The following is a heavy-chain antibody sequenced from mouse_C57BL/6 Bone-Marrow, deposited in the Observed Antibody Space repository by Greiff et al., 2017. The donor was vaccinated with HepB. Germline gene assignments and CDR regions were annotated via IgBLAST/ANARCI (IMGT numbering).Heavy chain of an antibody. CDR1: GYTFTDYE. CDR2: IDPETGGT. D-gene: IGHD2-4*01. V-gene: IGHV1-15*01. J-gene: IGHJ2*01. CDR3: TRSLFYYDYDGDY. Sequence: SGAELVRPGASVTLSCKASGYTFTDYEMHWVKQTPVHGLEWIGAIDPETGGTAYNQKFKGKAILTADKSSSTAYMELRSLTSEDSAVYYCTRSLFYYDYDGDYWGQGTTLTVSS.